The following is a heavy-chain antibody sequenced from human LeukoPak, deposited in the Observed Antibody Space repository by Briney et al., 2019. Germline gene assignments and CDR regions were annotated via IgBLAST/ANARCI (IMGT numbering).Heavy chain of an antibody. J-gene: IGHJ4*02. Sequence: SVKVSCKASGGTFSSYAISWVRQAPGQGLEWMGRIIPILGIANYAQKFQGRVTITADKSTSTAYMELSSLRSEDTAVYYCARASSSSSTFDYWGQGTLVTVSS. V-gene: IGHV1-69*04. D-gene: IGHD6-13*01. CDR3: ARASSSSSTFDY. CDR1: GGTFSSYA. CDR2: IIPILGIA.